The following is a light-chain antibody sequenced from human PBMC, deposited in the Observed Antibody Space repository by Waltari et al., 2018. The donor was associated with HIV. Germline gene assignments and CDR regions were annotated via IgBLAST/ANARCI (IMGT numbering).Light chain of an antibody. CDR2: ELV. V-gene: IGLV2-14*01. J-gene: IGLJ2*01. Sequence: QSALTQPASVSGSPGQSITISCTGTDTDHYDVSWYQHRPGEAPKAIIFELVNLPSGFSNRFSGSRAGNTASLTIAGLLAEDEADSFCTSYISSAIPVFGGGTKVTVL. CDR3: TSYISSAIPV. CDR1: DTDHYD.